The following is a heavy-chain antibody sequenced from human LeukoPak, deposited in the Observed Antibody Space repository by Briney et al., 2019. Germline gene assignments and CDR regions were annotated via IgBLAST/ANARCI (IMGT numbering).Heavy chain of an antibody. Sequence: SETLSLTCTVSGGSISSGDYYWSWIRQPPGKGLEWIGYIYYSGSTYYNPSLKSRVTISVDTSKNQFSLKLSSVSAADTVVYYCARYYGGSFGYYFDYWGQGTLVTVSS. J-gene: IGHJ4*02. CDR1: GGSISSGDYY. V-gene: IGHV4-30-4*01. CDR3: ARYYGGSFGYYFDY. D-gene: IGHD4-23*01. CDR2: IYYSGST.